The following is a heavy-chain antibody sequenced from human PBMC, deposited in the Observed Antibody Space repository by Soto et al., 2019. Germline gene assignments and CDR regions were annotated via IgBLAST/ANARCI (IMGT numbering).Heavy chain of an antibody. V-gene: IGHV4-34*01. D-gene: IGHD2-2*01. J-gene: IGHJ4*02. Sequence: PSETLSLTCAVYGGSFSGYYWSWIRQPPGKGLEWIGEINHSGSTNYNPSLKSRVTISVDTSKNQFSLKLSSVTAADTAVYYCARGPKSMVYCSSTPCWPIGYFEYWGQGTLVTVSS. CDR1: GGSFSGYY. CDR2: INHSGST. CDR3: ARGPKSMVYCSSTPCWPIGYFEY.